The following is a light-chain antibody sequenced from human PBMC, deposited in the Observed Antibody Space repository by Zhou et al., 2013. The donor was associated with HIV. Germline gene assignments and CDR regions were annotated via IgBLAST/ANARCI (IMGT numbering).Light chain of an antibody. CDR3: QQSYSTLWT. CDR2: AAS. Sequence: DIQMAQSPSSLSASVRDRVTITCRASQTINSYLNWYQQKPGKAPKLLVYAASTLQSGVPSRFSGSGSGTDFTLTISSLQPEDFATYYCQQSYSTLWTFGQGTKVEI. CDR1: QTINSY. J-gene: IGKJ1*01. V-gene: IGKV1-39*01.